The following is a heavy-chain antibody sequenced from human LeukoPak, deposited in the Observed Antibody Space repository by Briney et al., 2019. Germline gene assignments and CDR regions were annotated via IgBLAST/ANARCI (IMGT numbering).Heavy chain of an antibody. V-gene: IGHV1-24*01. CDR3: ATGEDYGDYHFDY. CDR1: GYTLTELS. CDR2: FDPEDGET. Sequence: ASVKVSCKVSGYTLTELSMHWVRQAPGKGLEWMGGFDPEDGETVYAQKFQGRVTMTEDTSTDTAYMELSSLRSEDTAVYYCATGEDYGDYHFDYWGQGTLVTVSS. D-gene: IGHD4-17*01. J-gene: IGHJ4*02.